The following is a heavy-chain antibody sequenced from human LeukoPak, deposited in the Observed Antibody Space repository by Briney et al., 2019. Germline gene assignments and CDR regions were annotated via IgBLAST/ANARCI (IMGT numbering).Heavy chain of an antibody. V-gene: IGHV4-39*07. J-gene: IGHJ5*02. CDR3: ARDETGGPSYH. CDR1: GGSNSRSSYF. CDR2: IYYSGST. Sequence: SETLSLNCPVSGGSNSRSSYFWGWIRQPPRKGPEWIGSIYYSGSTYYKPSLKSRVTISVDRSKNQFSLKLSSVTAADTAVYYCARDETGGPSYHWGQGTLVTVSS. D-gene: IGHD4-23*01.